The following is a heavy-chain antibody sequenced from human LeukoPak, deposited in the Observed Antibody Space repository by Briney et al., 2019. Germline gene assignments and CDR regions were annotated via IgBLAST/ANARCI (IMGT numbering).Heavy chain of an antibody. V-gene: IGHV3-23*01. CDR1: GFTFSSYA. J-gene: IGHJ5*02. Sequence: GGSLRLSCAASGFTFSSYAMSWVRQAPGKGLEWVSAISGSGGGTYYADSVKGRFTISRDNSKNTLYLQMNSLRAEDTAVYYCAKQAHSSSWYSAWFDPWGQGTLVTVSS. CDR2: ISGSGGGT. D-gene: IGHD6-13*01. CDR3: AKQAHSSSWYSAWFDP.